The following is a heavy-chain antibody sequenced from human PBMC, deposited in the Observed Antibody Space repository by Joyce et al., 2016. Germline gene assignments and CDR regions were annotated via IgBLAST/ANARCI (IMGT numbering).Heavy chain of an antibody. CDR2: IIPMFGIG. CDR1: GGTFSSYI. CDR3: AREPPYSSGWSGYFDY. V-gene: IGHV1-69*08. J-gene: IGHJ4*02. D-gene: IGHD6-19*01. Sequence: QVQLVQSGTEVRKPGSSVKVSCQASGGTFSSYIISWVRQAPGQGREWMGRIIPMFGIGNYAQKFQGRVTITADKPTSTAYMELSSLRSEDTAVYYCAREPPYSSGWSGYFDYWGQGTLVTISS.